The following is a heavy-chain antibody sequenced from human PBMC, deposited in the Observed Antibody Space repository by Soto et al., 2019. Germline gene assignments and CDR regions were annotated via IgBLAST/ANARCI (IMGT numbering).Heavy chain of an antibody. D-gene: IGHD3-10*01. V-gene: IGHV4-34*01. CDR1: GGSFSCYY. CDR2: INHSGST. Sequence: PSETRSRTWAVYGGSFSCYYWSWSRQPPGKGLEWIGEINHSGSTNYNPSLKSRVTISVDTSKNQFSLKLSSVTAADTAVYYCARGYGSGSYYNALNWFDPWGQGTLVTVSS. CDR3: ARGYGSGSYYNALNWFDP. J-gene: IGHJ5*02.